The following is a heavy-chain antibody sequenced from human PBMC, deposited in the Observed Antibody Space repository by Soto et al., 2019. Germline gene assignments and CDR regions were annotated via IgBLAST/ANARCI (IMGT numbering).Heavy chain of an antibody. J-gene: IGHJ6*02. CDR3: ERKLGTVKSYYYGMDV. D-gene: IGHD4-17*01. Sequence: GESLKISCKGSGYSFTSYWIGWVRQMPGKGLEWMGIIYPGDSDTRYSPSFQGQVTISADKSISTAYLQWSSLKASDTAMYYCERKLGTVKSYYYGMDVWGQGTTVTVSS. CDR2: IYPGDSDT. V-gene: IGHV5-51*01. CDR1: GYSFTSYW.